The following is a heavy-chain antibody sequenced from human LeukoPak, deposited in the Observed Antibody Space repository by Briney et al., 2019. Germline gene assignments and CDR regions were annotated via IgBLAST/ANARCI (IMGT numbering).Heavy chain of an antibody. D-gene: IGHD2-2*01. CDR1: GFSFDDYV. J-gene: IGHJ4*02. CDR2: ISGDGGST. V-gene: IGHV3-43*02. Sequence: SGGSLGLSCAASGFSFDDYVLHWVRQAPGKGLEWVSLISGDGGSTIYTDSVKGRFTISRDNSKNSLYLQMNSLRTEDTALYYCAKDMRFRSTSYGEFDFWGQGTLVTVSS. CDR3: AKDMRFRSTSYGEFDF.